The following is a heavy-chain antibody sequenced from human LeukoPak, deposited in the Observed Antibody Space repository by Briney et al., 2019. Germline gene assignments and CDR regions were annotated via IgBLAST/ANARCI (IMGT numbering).Heavy chain of an antibody. CDR2: VSGSGDST. V-gene: IGHV3-23*01. Sequence: PGGSLRLSCAASGFTFSNYAMSWVRQAPGKGLEWVSAVSGSGDSTYYADSVKGRFTIPRDNSKNTLYLQMNSLRAEDTAVYYCARDFILDVWGQGTTVTVSS. J-gene: IGHJ6*02. D-gene: IGHD2-21*01. CDR3: ARDFILDV. CDR1: GFTFSNYA.